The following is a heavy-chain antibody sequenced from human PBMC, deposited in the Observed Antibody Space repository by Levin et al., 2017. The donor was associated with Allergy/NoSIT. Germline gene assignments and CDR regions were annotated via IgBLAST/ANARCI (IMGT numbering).Heavy chain of an antibody. CDR1: GFTFSSYA. V-gene: IGHV3-23*01. CDR2: ISGSGGST. Sequence: GGSLRLSCAASGFTFSSYAMSWVRQAPGKGLEWVSAISGSGGSTYYADSVKGRFTISRDNSKNTLYLQMNSLRAEDTAVYYCAKDIIAAAQYYYYGMDVWGQGTTVTVSS. D-gene: IGHD6-13*01. CDR3: AKDIIAAAQYYYYGMDV. J-gene: IGHJ6*02.